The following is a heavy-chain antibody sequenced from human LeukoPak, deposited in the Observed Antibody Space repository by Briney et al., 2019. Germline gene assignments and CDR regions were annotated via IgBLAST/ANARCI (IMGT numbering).Heavy chain of an antibody. CDR1: GGSFSGYY. J-gene: IGHJ3*02. Sequence: SETLSLTCAVYGGSFSGYYWSWIRQPPGKGLEWIGYIYYSGSTNCNPSLKSRVTISVDTSKNQFSLKLSSVTAADTAVYYCARGTRYSSSSVGAFDIWGQGTMVTVSS. V-gene: IGHV4-59*01. CDR3: ARGTRYSSSSVGAFDI. D-gene: IGHD6-6*01. CDR2: IYYSGST.